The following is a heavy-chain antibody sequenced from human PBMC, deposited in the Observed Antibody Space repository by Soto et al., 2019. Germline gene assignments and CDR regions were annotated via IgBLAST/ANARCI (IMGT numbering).Heavy chain of an antibody. V-gene: IGHV4-31*03. CDR3: AKVGRSFDWLYFFDY. D-gene: IGHD3-9*01. Sequence: SSETLSLTCTVSGGSISSGGYYWSWIRQHPGKGLEWIGYIYYSGSTYYNPSLKSRVTISVDTSKNQFSLKLSSVTAEDTAVYYCAKVGRSFDWLYFFDYWGRGTLVTVSS. J-gene: IGHJ4*02. CDR2: IYYSGST. CDR1: GGSISSGGYY.